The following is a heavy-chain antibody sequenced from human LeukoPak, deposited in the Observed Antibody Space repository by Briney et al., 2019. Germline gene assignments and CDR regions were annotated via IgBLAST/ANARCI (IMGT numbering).Heavy chain of an antibody. CDR2: IIPIFGTA. V-gene: IGHV1-69*05. J-gene: IGHJ6*03. Sequence: SVKVSCKASGGTFSSYAISWVRQAPGQGLEWTGGIIPIFGTANYAQKFQGRVTITTDESTSTAYMELSSLRSEDTAVYYCARGGEYSSSSVDYYYMDVWGKGTTVTVSS. D-gene: IGHD6-6*01. CDR1: GGTFSSYA. CDR3: ARGGEYSSSSVDYYYMDV.